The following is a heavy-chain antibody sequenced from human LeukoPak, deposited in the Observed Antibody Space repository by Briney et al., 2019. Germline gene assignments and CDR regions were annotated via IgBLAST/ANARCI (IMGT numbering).Heavy chain of an antibody. CDR3: ARDHNIVAPFDY. Sequence: ASVKVSCKASAYTFTNYAIHWVRQAPGQRLEWMGWINAGNGNTKYSQKFQGRVTITRDTSASTAYMELSSLRSEDTAVYYCARDHNIVAPFDYWGQGTLVTVSS. V-gene: IGHV1-3*01. CDR1: AYTFTNYA. CDR2: INAGNGNT. J-gene: IGHJ4*02. D-gene: IGHD5-12*01.